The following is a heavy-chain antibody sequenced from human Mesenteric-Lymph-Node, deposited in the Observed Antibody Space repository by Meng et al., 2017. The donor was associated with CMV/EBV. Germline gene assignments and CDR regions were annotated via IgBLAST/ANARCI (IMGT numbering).Heavy chain of an antibody. D-gene: IGHD3-3*01. CDR2: IYYSGST. V-gene: IGHV4-61*01. CDR1: GGSVSSGSYY. Sequence: SETLSLTCTVSGGSVSSGSYYWSWIRQPPGKGLEWIGYIYYSGSTNYNPSLKSRVTISVDTSKNQFSLKLSSVTAADTAVYYCARATTIFGVVIFDYFDYWGQGTLVTVSS. J-gene: IGHJ4*02. CDR3: ARATTIFGVVIFDYFDY.